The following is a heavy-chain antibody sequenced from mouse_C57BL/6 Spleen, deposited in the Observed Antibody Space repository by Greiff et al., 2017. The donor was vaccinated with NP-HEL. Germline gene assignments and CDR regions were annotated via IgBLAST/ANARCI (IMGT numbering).Heavy chain of an antibody. V-gene: IGHV3-6*01. J-gene: IGHJ4*01. CDR3: ARVALYYDYDGGAMDY. Sequence: EVQLVESGPGLVKPSQSLSLTCSVTGYSITSGYYWNWIRQFPGNKLEWMGYISYDGSNNYNPSLKNRISITRDTSKNQFFLKLNSVTTEDTATYYWARVALYYDYDGGAMDYWGKGTSVTVSS. CDR2: ISYDGSN. CDR1: GYSITSGYY. D-gene: IGHD2-4*01.